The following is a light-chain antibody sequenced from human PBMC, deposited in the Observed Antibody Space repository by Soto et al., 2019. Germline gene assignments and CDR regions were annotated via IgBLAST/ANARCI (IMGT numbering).Light chain of an antibody. V-gene: IGKV2-28*01. J-gene: IGKJ3*01. CDR1: QSLLHGNGYNY. CDR3: MQALQTPFT. Sequence: DVVMTQFPLSLSVTPGEPASISCRSSQSLLHGNGYNYLEWYLQRPGQSPQLLIYLGSHRPSGVPDRFGGFGSGTDFTLKISRVEAEDVGVYYCMQALQTPFTFGPGTKVDIK. CDR2: LGS.